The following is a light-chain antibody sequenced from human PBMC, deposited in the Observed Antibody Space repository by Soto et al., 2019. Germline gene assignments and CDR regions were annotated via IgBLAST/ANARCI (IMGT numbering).Light chain of an antibody. Sequence: DIVMTHSSLSLPVPPAGPACISCRSSQSLLHSNGYYYLDWYLQKPGQSPQLLIYLGSNRASGVPDRFSGSGSGTDFTLNISRVEAEDVGVYYCMQALQTWTFGQGTKVDIK. J-gene: IGKJ1*01. CDR1: QSLLHSNGYYY. CDR3: MQALQTWT. V-gene: IGKV2-28*01. CDR2: LGS.